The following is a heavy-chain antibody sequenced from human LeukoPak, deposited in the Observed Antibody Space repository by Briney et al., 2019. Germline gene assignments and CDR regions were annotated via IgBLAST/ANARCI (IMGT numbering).Heavy chain of an antibody. CDR2: IYYSGTT. CDR3: ARGSSTSYGGFDY. V-gene: IGHV4-59*01. J-gene: IGHJ4*02. D-gene: IGHD2-2*01. CDR1: GGSITSYY. Sequence: PSETLSLTCTVSGGSITSYYWSWIRQPPGKGLEWIGYIYYSGTTNYNPSLKSRVTISVDTSKNQFSLKLSSVTAADTAVYYCARGSSTSYGGFDYWGQGTLVTVSS.